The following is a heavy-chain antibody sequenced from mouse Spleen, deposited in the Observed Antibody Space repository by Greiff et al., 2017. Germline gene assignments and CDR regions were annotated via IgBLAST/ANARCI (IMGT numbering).Heavy chain of an antibody. CDR2: INPSNGGT. Sequence: VQLQQSGTELVKPGASVKLSCKASGYTFTSYWMHWVKQRPGQGLEWIGNINPSNGGTNYNEKFKSKATLTVDKSSSTAYMQLSSLTSEDSAVYYCARGDYAESAMDYWGQGTSVTVSS. CDR1: GYTFTSYW. CDR3: ARGDYAESAMDY. J-gene: IGHJ4*01. V-gene: IGHV1-53*01. D-gene: IGHD2-4*01.